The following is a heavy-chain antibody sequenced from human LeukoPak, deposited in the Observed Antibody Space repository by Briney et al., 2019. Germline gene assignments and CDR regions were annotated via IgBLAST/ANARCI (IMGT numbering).Heavy chain of an antibody. Sequence: GGSLRLSCAASGFTFSSYWMSWVRQAPGKGLEWVANIKQDGSEKYYVDSVKGRFTISRDNAKNSLYLQMNSLRPEDTSVYYCTRGSYRHDYWGQGTLVTVSS. D-gene: IGHD1-26*01. CDR2: IKQDGSEK. CDR3: TRGSYRHDY. CDR1: GFTFSSYW. J-gene: IGHJ4*02. V-gene: IGHV3-7*01.